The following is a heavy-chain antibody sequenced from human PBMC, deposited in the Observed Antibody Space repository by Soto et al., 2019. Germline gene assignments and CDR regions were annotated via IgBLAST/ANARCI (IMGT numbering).Heavy chain of an antibody. CDR2: VSYDGNHK. V-gene: IGHV3-30*18. CDR3: AKDVGQQLVLNYGMDV. J-gene: IGHJ6*02. D-gene: IGHD6-13*01. CDR1: GFTFRSFG. Sequence: QVQLVESGGGVIQPGTSLSLSCASSGFTFRSFGMYWVRQAPGKGLEWVAVVSYDGNHKYYADSVKGRFTVSRDNAKNMLYLQMNSLRCEDTAVYYCAKDVGQQLVLNYGMDVWGQGTTVTVSS.